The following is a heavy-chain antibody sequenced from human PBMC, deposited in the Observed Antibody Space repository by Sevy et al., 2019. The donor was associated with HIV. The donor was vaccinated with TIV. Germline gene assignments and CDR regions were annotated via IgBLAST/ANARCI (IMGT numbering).Heavy chain of an antibody. V-gene: IGHV3-30-3*01. CDR1: GFTFSNYA. J-gene: IGHJ4*02. Sequence: GGSLRLSCEASGFTFSNYAMHWVRQAPGKGLEWVALISYDGDDKYYADSVRGRFTISRENSRKTLYVQMNSLRAEDTAVDYCAKDGRYCSGGSCHSVGYFDSWGQGTLVTVSS. CDR3: AKDGRYCSGGSCHSVGYFDS. D-gene: IGHD2-15*01. CDR2: ISYDGDDK.